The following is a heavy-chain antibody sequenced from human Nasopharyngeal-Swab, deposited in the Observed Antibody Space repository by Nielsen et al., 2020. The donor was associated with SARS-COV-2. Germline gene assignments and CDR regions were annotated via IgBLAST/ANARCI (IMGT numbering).Heavy chain of an antibody. Sequence: GGSLRLSCAASGFTFSSYAMSWVRQAPGKGLEWVSAISGSGGSTYCADSVKGRFTISRDNSKNTLYLQMNSLRAEDTAVYYCAKTTGPLVVVVAATGDYWGQGTLVTVSS. CDR3: AKTTGPLVVVVAATGDY. J-gene: IGHJ4*02. D-gene: IGHD2-15*01. CDR1: GFTFSSYA. CDR2: ISGSGGST. V-gene: IGHV3-23*01.